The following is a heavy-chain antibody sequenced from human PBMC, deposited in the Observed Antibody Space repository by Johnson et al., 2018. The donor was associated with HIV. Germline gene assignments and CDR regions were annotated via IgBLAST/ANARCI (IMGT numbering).Heavy chain of an antibody. CDR1: GFDFSKYG. V-gene: IGHV3-30*02. CDR2: IWYVGSKA. Sequence: QVQLVESGGGVAQPGASLRLSCEVSGFDFSKYGMHWVCQAPNKGLEWVAFIWYVGSKATYADSVNGRFTVSRDNSKDTLYLQMSSLRLEDTGVYYCAKVLVGAKALHVWGQGTTVSVSS. D-gene: IGHD1-26*01. J-gene: IGHJ3*01. CDR3: AKVLVGAKALHV.